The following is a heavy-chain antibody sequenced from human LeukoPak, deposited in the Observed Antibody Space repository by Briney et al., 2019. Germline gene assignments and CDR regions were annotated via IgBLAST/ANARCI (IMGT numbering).Heavy chain of an antibody. V-gene: IGHV4-38-2*02. CDR2: IYHSGST. J-gene: IGHJ6*03. CDR3: ARIAAAGYYYYYYMDV. D-gene: IGHD6-13*01. CDR1: GYSISSGYY. Sequence: SETPSLTCTVSGYSISSGYYWGWIRQPPGKGLEWIGSIYHSGSTYYNPSLKSRVTISVDTSKNQFSLKLSSVTAADTAVYYCARIAAAGYYYYYYMDVWGKGTTVTVSS.